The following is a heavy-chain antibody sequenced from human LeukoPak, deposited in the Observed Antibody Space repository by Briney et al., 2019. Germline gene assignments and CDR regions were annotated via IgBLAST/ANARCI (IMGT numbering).Heavy chain of an antibody. CDR3: ARRGSSGDYYYYMDV. CDR1: GGSISSSSYY. Sequence: SETLSLTCTVSGGSISSSSYYWGWIRQPPGKGLEWIGSIYTSGSTNYNPSLKSRVTISVDTSKNQFSLKLSSVTAADTAVYYCARRGSSGDYYYYMDVWGKGTTVTISS. J-gene: IGHJ6*03. V-gene: IGHV4-39*07. CDR2: IYTSGST. D-gene: IGHD2-8*02.